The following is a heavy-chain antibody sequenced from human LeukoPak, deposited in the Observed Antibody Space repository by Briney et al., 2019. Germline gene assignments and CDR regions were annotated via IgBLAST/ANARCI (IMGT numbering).Heavy chain of an antibody. CDR2: IIPIFGTA. D-gene: IGHD3-10*01. CDR3: ARGIHPVAYYYGSGTPGEHYYYYMDV. V-gene: IGHV1-69*05. CDR1: GGTFSSYA. J-gene: IGHJ6*03. Sequence: GASVKVSCKASGGTFSSYAISWVRQAPGQGLEWMGGIIPIFGTANYAQKFQGRVTITTDESTSTAYMELSSLRSEDTAVYYCARGIHPVAYYYGSGTPGEHYYYYMDVWGKGTTVTVSS.